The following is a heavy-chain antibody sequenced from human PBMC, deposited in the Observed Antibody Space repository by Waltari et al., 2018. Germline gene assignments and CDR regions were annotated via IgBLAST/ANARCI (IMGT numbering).Heavy chain of an antibody. CDR1: GGSFSGYY. V-gene: IGHV4-34*01. D-gene: IGHD1-7*01. CDR3: ASGGGTLTGRNYYYYGMDV. Sequence: QVQLQQWGAGLLKPSETLSLTCAVYGGSFSGYYWSWIRQLPGKGLEWIGEINHSGSTNYNPSLKSRVTISVDTSKNQFSLKLSSVTAADTAVYYCASGGGTLTGRNYYYYGMDVWGQGTTVTVSS. CDR2: INHSGST. J-gene: IGHJ6*02.